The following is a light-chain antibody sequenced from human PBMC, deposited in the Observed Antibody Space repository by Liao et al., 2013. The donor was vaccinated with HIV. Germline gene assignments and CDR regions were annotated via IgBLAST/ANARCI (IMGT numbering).Light chain of an antibody. CDR1: ARTN. CDR3: QVWDSFSTFV. J-gene: IGLJ1*01. Sequence: SYELTQPPSVSVSPGQTATITCSGARTNVCWYQVKPGQSPEVVMYENYKRPSGIPDRFSGFKSGSTATLTIRGTQVTDEADYYCQVWDSFSTFVLGSGTQVTVL. V-gene: IGLV3-1*01. CDR2: ENY.